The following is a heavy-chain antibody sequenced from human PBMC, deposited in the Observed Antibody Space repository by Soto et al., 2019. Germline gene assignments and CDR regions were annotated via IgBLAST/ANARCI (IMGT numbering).Heavy chain of an antibody. V-gene: IGHV1-18*04. D-gene: IGHD1-26*01. Sequence: GASVKVSCKASGYTFTGYYMHWVRQAPGQGLEWMGWISAYNGNTNYAQKLQGRVTMTTDTSTSTAYMELRSLRSDDTAVYYCARDLGGSYYAPVDYWGQGTLVTVSS. J-gene: IGHJ4*02. CDR1: GYTFTGYY. CDR2: ISAYNGNT. CDR3: ARDLGGSYYAPVDY.